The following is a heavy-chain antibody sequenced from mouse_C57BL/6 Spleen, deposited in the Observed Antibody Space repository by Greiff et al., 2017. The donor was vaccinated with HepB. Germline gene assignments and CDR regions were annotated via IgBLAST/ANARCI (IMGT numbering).Heavy chain of an antibody. CDR2: ISDGGSYT. J-gene: IGHJ2*01. CDR1: GFTFSSYA. V-gene: IGHV5-4*01. D-gene: IGHD1-1*01. CDR3: ARDRITTVVATFDY. Sequence: EVHLVESGGGLVKPGGSLKLSCAASGFTFSSYAMSWVRQTPEKRLEWVATISDGGSYTYYPDNVKGRFTISRDNAKNNLYLQMSHLKSEDTAMYYCARDRITTVVATFDYWGQGTTLTVSS.